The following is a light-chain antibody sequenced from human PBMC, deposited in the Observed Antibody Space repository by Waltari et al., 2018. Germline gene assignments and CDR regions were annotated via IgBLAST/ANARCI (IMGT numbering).Light chain of an antibody. CDR2: WAS. V-gene: IGKV4-1*01. CDR1: PSVLYSSNNKNY. Sequence: DIVMTQSPNSLAVSLGERATINCKSSPSVLYSSNNKNYLSWYQQKPGQPPNLLIYWASFRESGVPDRFSGSGSGSDFTLTISNLQAEDVAVYYCQQYYTTPWTFGQGTKMEIK. J-gene: IGKJ1*01. CDR3: QQYYTTPWT.